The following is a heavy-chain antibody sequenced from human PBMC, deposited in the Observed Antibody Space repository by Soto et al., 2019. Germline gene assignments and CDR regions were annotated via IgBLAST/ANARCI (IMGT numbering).Heavy chain of an antibody. V-gene: IGHV3-23*01. D-gene: IGHD2-2*01. CDR1: GFTFSSYA. CDR2: ISGSGGRT. Sequence: EVQLLESGGGLVQPGGSLRLSCAASGFTFSSYAMSWVRQAPGKGLEWVSAISGSGGRTYYADSVKGRFTISRDNSKNTLYLQMNSLRAEDTAVYYCAKDQFVSSSPLGVDYWGQGTLFTVSS. CDR3: AKDQFVSSSPLGVDY. J-gene: IGHJ4*02.